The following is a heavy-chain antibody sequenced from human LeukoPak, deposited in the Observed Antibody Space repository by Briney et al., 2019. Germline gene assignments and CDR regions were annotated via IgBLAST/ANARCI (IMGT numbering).Heavy chain of an antibody. J-gene: IGHJ4*02. CDR3: AREGDYYDSSGYF. D-gene: IGHD3-22*01. V-gene: IGHV3-21*01. CDR1: GFTFSSYS. Sequence: GGSLRLSCAASGFTFSSYSMNWVRQAPGKGLEWVSSISSSSSYIYYADSEKGRFIISRDNAKNSLYLQMNSLRAEDTAVYYCAREGDYYDSSGYFWGQGTLVTVSS. CDR2: ISSSSSYI.